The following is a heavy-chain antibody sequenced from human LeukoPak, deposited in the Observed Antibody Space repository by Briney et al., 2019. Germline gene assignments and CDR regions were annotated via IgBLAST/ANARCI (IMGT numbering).Heavy chain of an antibody. Sequence: SETLSLTCAVYGESLNGHYWSWIRQPPGKGLEWIGESSDSGGTKFNPSLKSRVTISADTSKNQFSLKLNSVTAADTAVYHCAKNGQSGFSFDPWGQGTLVTVSS. V-gene: IGHV4-34*01. CDR2: SSDSGGT. CDR1: GESLNGHY. D-gene: IGHD1-26*01. J-gene: IGHJ5*02. CDR3: AKNGQSGFSFDP.